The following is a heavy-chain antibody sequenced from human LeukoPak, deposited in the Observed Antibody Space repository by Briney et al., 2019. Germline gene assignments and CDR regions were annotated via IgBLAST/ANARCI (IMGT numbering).Heavy chain of an antibody. J-gene: IGHJ3*02. CDR3: AREAPEDIVVITDDAFDI. V-gene: IGHV3-74*03. Sequence: GGSLRLSCAASGFTFSSYWMHWVRQAPGKGLVWVSRINSDGSSTTYADSVKGRFTISRDNAKNTLCLQMNSLRAEDTAVYYCAREAPEDIVVITDDAFDIWGQGTMVTVSS. D-gene: IGHD3-22*01. CDR1: GFTFSSYW. CDR2: INSDGSST.